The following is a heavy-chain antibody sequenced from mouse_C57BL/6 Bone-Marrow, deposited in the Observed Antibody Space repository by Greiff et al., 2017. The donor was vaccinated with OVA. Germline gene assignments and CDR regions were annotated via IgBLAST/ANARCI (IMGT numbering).Heavy chain of an antibody. J-gene: IGHJ4*01. V-gene: IGHV1-75*01. CDR3: ARALFITTVVATKNYAMDY. CDR1: GYTFTDYY. CDR2: IFPGSGST. D-gene: IGHD1-1*01. Sequence: VQLQQSGPELVKPGASVKISCKASGYTFTDYYINWVKQRPGQGLEWIGWIFPGSGSTYYNEKFKGKATLTVDKSSSTAYMLLSSLTSEDSAVYFCARALFITTVVATKNYAMDYWGQGTSVTVSS.